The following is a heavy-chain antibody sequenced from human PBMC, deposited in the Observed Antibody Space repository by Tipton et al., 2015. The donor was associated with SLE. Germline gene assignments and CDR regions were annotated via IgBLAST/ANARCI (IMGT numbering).Heavy chain of an antibody. J-gene: IGHJ4*02. V-gene: IGHV4-59*07. Sequence: TLSLTCTVSGGSISSYYWSWIRQPPGKGLEWIGYIYYSGSTNYNPSLKSRVTISVDTSKNQFSLKLSSVTAADTAVYYCARTPYYGSRSYYAFDYWGQGTLVTVSS. CDR3: ARTPYYGSRSYYAFDY. CDR1: GGSISSYY. CDR2: IYYSGST. D-gene: IGHD3-10*01.